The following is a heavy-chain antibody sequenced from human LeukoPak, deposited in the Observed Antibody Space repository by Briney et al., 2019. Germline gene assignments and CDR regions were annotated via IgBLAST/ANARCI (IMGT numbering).Heavy chain of an antibody. CDR2: IKGKTDGETT. D-gene: IGHD3-10*01. V-gene: IGHV3-15*01. Sequence: PGGSLRLSCAASGFTFNNAWMSWVRQAPGKGLEWVGRIKGKTDGETTDYATPVKGRFIISGDDSKDTLYLQMNSLKTEDTAVYYCTTEGYYASGIYWGQGTLVTVSS. CDR1: GFTFNNAW. J-gene: IGHJ4*02. CDR3: TTEGYYASGIY.